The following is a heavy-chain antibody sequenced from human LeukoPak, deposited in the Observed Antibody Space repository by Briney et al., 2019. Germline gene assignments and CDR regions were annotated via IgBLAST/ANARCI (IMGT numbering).Heavy chain of an antibody. Sequence: GGSLRLSCAASGFTFSSYAMRWVRQAPGKGLEWVSATSGSGGSTYYADSVKGRFTISRDNSKNTLFLQMNSLRAEDTAPYYCAKSVATYFYYGLDVWGQGTTVTVSS. CDR1: GFTFSSYA. J-gene: IGHJ6*02. CDR2: TSGSGGST. V-gene: IGHV3-23*01. CDR3: AKSVATYFYYGLDV.